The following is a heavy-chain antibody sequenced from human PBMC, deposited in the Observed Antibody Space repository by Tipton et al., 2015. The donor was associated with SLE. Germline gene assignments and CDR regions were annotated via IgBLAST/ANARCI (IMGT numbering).Heavy chain of an antibody. CDR3: ARVTGGLIDY. Sequence: TLSLTCSVSGDSINKGGYHWNWIRQPAGMGLEWIGRMDTSGGTFYNPSLESRVSISLDSSKNQFSLRLTSVTAADTALFYCARVTGGLIDYWGQGTLVTVSS. J-gene: IGHJ4*02. V-gene: IGHV4-61*02. D-gene: IGHD3-9*01. CDR1: GDSINKGGYH. CDR2: MDTSGGT.